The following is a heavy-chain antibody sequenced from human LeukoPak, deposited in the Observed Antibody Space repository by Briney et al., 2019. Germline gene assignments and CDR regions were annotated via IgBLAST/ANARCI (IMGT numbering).Heavy chain of an antibody. CDR2: IDPSDSYT. V-gene: IGHV5-10-1*01. Sequence: GESLKISCKSSGHNITNYWIHWVRQMPGKGLEWMGRIDPSDSYTNFSPSFQGHVTISADKSISTAYLQWSSLKASDTAMYYCAREGSSSWYYDYWGQGTLVTVSS. CDR3: AREGSSSWYYDY. D-gene: IGHD6-13*01. J-gene: IGHJ4*02. CDR1: GHNITNYW.